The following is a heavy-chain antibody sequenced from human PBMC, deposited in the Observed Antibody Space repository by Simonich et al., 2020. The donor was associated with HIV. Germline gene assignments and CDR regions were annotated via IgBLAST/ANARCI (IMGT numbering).Heavy chain of an antibody. D-gene: IGHD3-10*01. V-gene: IGHV3-7*01. J-gene: IGHJ6*02. CDR2: INQDGSEK. Sequence: EVQLVESGGGLVQPGGSLRLSCAASGFTFSNHWMTWVRQAPGKGLEWVAYINQDGSEKNYVDSVKGRFTISRDNAKNSLYLQMNSLRAEDTAVYYCARDRDDIDVWGQGTTVTVSS. CDR1: GFTFSNHW. CDR3: ARDRDDIDV.